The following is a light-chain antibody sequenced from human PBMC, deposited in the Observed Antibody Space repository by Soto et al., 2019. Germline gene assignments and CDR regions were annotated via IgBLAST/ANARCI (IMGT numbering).Light chain of an antibody. CDR2: WAS. CDR3: QQYYSTPIT. CDR1: QSVLYSSNNKNY. J-gene: IGKJ5*01. V-gene: IGKV4-1*01. Sequence: TAITETLYTLAVSLAEKTSINCKASQSVLYSSNNKNYLAWYQQKRGQPPKLLIYWASTRESGVPDRFSGSGSGTDFTLTISSLQGEDVAVYYCQQYYSTPITFGQGTRVEIK.